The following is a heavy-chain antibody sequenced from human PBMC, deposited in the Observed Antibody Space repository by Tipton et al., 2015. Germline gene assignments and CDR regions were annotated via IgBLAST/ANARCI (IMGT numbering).Heavy chain of an antibody. D-gene: IGHD1-1*01. CDR2: ISGSSDAI. J-gene: IGHJ5*02. V-gene: IGHV3-48*02. CDR1: GFAFSSSP. CDR3: AGERPPNSDNWYTLTTNYFDR. Sequence: GSLRLSCVASGFAFSSSPMNWVRQAPGKGLEWLAYISGSSDAIYYADSLKGRFTISRDNAKNSLYLQMNSLRDDDSAVYYCAGERPPNSDNWYTLTTNYFDRWGQGTLVTVSS.